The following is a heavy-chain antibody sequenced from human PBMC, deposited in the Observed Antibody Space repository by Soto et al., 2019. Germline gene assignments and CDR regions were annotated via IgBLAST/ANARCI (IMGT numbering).Heavy chain of an antibody. D-gene: IGHD2-8*01. V-gene: IGHV4-39*01. CDR3: ARRSHTNWPAY. Sequence: SDTLSLTCAVSGVSIISNYFLGWIRQPPGKGLEWVGSIYYDGRTYYNASLKSRVTISVDTSKNQFSLKVNSVTVADTAVYYCARRSHTNWPAYWGHGTQVTVSS. J-gene: IGHJ4*01. CDR1: GVSIISNYF. CDR2: IYYDGRT.